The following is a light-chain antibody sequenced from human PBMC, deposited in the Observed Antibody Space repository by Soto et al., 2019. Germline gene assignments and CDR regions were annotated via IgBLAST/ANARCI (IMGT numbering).Light chain of an antibody. CDR2: RDD. CDR3: SAWDGSLNGDV. J-gene: IGLJ1*01. Sequence: QAVVTQPPSASGTPGQRVIISCSGSSSNIGSNVVNWYQQLPGTAPRLLIYRDDQRPSGVTDRFSGSRSGTTASLAISGLQSEDEADYYCSAWDGSLNGDVFGTGTKVTVL. V-gene: IGLV1-44*01. CDR1: SSNIGSNV.